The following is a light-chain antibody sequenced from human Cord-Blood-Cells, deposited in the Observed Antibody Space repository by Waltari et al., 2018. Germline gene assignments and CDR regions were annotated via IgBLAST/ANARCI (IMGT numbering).Light chain of an antibody. CDR1: QSISSY. V-gene: IGKV1-39*01. CDR3: QQSYSTPLT. J-gene: IGKJ4*01. Sequence: DIQMTQSPSSLSASVGDRVTITCRASQSISSYLNWYQQKPGKAPKLLIYAASSLQSGVPSRFSGNGSGTDFTLTISSLQPEDFATYYCQQSYSTPLTVGGGTKVEIK. CDR2: AAS.